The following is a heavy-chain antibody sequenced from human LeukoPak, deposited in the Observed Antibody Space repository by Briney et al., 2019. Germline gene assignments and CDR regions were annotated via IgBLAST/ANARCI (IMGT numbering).Heavy chain of an antibody. CDR2: ISAYNGNT. CDR1: GYTFTSYG. Sequence: ASVKVSCKASGYTFTSYGISWVRQAPGQGLEWMGWISAYNGNTNYAQKLQGRVTMTTDTSTSTAYMELRSLRSDDTAVYYCARGFSTRSYYYYYMDVWGKGTTVTVSS. V-gene: IGHV1-18*01. D-gene: IGHD3-10*01. CDR3: ARGFSTRSYYYYYMDV. J-gene: IGHJ6*03.